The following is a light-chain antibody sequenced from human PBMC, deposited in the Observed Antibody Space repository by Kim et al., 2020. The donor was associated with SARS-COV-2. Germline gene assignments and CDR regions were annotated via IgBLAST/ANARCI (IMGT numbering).Light chain of an antibody. V-gene: IGKV3-20*01. CDR3: QDYGSSPLT. CDR1: QSLTGSY. Sequence: SPGPSPTLSCGANQSLTGSYLAWYQQRPGPAPRLLIYSASIRAIGIPARFSGSGSGTDFTLTISRLEPEDFAVYYCQDYGSSPLTFGGGTKVDIK. J-gene: IGKJ4*01. CDR2: SAS.